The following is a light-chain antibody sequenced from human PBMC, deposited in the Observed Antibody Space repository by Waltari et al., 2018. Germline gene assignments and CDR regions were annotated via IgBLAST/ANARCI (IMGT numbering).Light chain of an antibody. Sequence: DIVITHSPNSLAVSLFYISTLHFSSSTSVLYSSNNKKYLAWYQQKPGQPPKLLIYWASTLESAVAERLSGSGSGTDFTLTLSILQDEDVAVYYCQKYYSTPPITFGQGTRLEIK. CDR2: WAS. J-gene: IGKJ5*01. V-gene: IGKV4-1*01. CDR3: QKYYSTPPIT. CDR1: TSVLYSSNNKKY.